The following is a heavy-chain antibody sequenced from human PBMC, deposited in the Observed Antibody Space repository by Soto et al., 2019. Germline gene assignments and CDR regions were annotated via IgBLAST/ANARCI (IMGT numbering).Heavy chain of an antibody. V-gene: IGHV4-61*01. J-gene: IGHJ5*02. CDR3: ARDLRAAGLRKWFEP. Sequence: PSETLSLTCTVSGGSVSSGSYYWSWIRQPPGKGLEWIGYIYYSGSTNYNPSLKSRVTISVDTSKNQFSLKLSSVNAAGTAVYYCARDLRAAGLRKWFEPWGQGTLVTVCS. CDR1: GGSVSSGSYY. CDR2: IYYSGST. D-gene: IGHD6-13*01.